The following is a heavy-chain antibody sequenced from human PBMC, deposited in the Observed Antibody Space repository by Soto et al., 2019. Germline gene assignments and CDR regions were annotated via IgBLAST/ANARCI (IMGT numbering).Heavy chain of an antibody. CDR1: GFSLTTSGVG. D-gene: IGHD3-3*01. J-gene: IGHJ4*02. Sequence: QITLNESGPTQVKPRQTLTLTCTFSGFSLTTSGVGVGWIRQSPGKAPERLALIYWDDDKRYSPSLKSRLTITKDTSKNRVVLTMADLDPADTATYYCAHRVLRTVFGLVTTTAIYFDFWGQGTPVAVSS. CDR3: AHRVLRTVFGLVTTTAIYFDF. CDR2: IYWDDDK. V-gene: IGHV2-5*02.